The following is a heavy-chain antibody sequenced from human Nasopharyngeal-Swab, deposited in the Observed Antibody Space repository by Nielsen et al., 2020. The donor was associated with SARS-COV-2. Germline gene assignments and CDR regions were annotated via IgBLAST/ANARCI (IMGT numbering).Heavy chain of an antibody. CDR3: ARDRTGVIISYYYYYGMDV. V-gene: IGHV1-18*01. D-gene: IGHD3-10*01. CDR2: ISAYNGNT. J-gene: IGHJ6*02. CDR1: GYTFTSYG. Sequence: APVKVSCKASGYTFTSYGISWVRQAPGQGLEWMGWISAYNGNTNYAQKLQGRVTMTTDTSTSTAYMELRSLRSDDTAVYYCARDRTGVIISYYYYYGMDVWGQGTTVTVSS.